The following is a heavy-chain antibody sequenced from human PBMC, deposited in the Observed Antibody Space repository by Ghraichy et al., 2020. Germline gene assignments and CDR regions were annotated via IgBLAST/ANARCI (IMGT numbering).Heavy chain of an antibody. D-gene: IGHD2-21*02. CDR1: GFTFSDYY. Sequence: GGSLRLSCAASGFTFSDYYMTWIRQAPGKGLEWVAYISGHSIYTNYADSVKGRFTISRDNAKNSFFLQMNSLRAEDTAIYYCARVHMAYCGADCENLSYYSSGLDVGAQGTTVAVAS. CDR2: ISGHSIYT. V-gene: IGHV3-11*06. J-gene: IGHJ6*02. CDR3: ARVHMAYCGADCENLSYYSSGLDV.